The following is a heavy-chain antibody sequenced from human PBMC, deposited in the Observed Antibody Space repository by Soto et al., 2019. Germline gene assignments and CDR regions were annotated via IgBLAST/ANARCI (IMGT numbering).Heavy chain of an antibody. D-gene: IGHD2-15*01. J-gene: IGHJ4*02. CDR3: AGGTYLFDY. CDR2: ISYDGSNK. Sequence: PGGSLRLSCAASGFTFSTYNMNCVRQAPGKGLEWAAFISYDGSNKFYRDSAKGRFTISRDNSKNTLYLQMNSLRAEDTAVYYCAGGTYLFDYCRQRSLDIVSA. CDR1: GFTFSTYN. V-gene: IGHV3-30*03.